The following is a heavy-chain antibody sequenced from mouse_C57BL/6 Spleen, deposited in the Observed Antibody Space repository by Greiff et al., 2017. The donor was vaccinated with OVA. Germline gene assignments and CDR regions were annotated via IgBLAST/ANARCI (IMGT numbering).Heavy chain of an antibody. V-gene: IGHV5-17*01. Sequence: EVHLVESGGGLVKPGGSLKLSCAASGFTFSDYGMHWVRQAPEKGLEWVAYISSGSSTIYYADTVKGRFTISRDNAKNTLFLQMTSLRSEDTAMYYCARLFITTVVGYFDVWGTGTTVTVSS. D-gene: IGHD1-1*01. CDR3: ARLFITTVVGYFDV. CDR1: GFTFSDYG. CDR2: ISSGSSTI. J-gene: IGHJ1*03.